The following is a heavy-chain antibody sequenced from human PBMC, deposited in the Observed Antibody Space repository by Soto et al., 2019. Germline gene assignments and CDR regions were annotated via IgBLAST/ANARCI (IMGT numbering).Heavy chain of an antibody. CDR1: GFTFSDYA. J-gene: IGHJ4*02. CDR2: VSHAGRNT. Sequence: QVQLVESGGGVVQPGRSLRLSCAASGFTFSDYAMNWVRQAPGKGLEWVAVVSHAGRNTHYADSVKGRFTISRDSSKNTVSLEISSQIAEDTAGYYCADGGRQRLVASDFNCWGQVDLVTVSS. CDR3: ADGGRQRLVASDFNC. V-gene: IGHV3-30*03. D-gene: IGHD6-13*01.